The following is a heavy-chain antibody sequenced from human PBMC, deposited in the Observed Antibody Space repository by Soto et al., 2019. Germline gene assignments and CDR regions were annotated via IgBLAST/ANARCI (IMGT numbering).Heavy chain of an antibody. J-gene: IGHJ5*02. D-gene: IGHD3-9*01. CDR3: VRALRHTTIFYPCFDP. CDR2: IYESGYT. V-gene: IGHV4-31*03. Sequence: PSVTMPLTCTVSGASVSTGAYYWAWVRQRPGKGLEWVGYIYESGYTYYNTSLKSRLTISLDRSNNQFSLGLTSVTAADTAMYYCVRALRHTTIFYPCFDPWGQGTLGTVSS. CDR1: GASVSTGAYY.